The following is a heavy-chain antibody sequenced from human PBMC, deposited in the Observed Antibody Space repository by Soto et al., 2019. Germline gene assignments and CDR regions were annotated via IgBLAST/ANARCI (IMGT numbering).Heavy chain of an antibody. Sequence: PGGSLRLSCAASGFTFSGSAMHWVRQASGKGLEWVGRIRSKANSYATAYAASVKGRFTISRDDSKNTAYLQMNSLKTEDTAVYYCTRLTYGHSGYDYPHPYMDVWRQGNTVTVS. J-gene: IGHJ6*02. D-gene: IGHD5-12*01. CDR1: GFTFSGSA. CDR2: IRSKANSYAT. V-gene: IGHV3-73*01. CDR3: TRLTYGHSGYDYPHPYMDV.